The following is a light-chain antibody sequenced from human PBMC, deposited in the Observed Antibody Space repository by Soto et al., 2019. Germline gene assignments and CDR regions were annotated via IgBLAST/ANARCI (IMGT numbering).Light chain of an antibody. V-gene: IGKV1-17*01. CDR2: PAS. CDR1: QGIRNE. CDR3: QQYNSFPRT. J-gene: IGKJ1*01. Sequence: DIQMTQSPSSLSASVGDRVTITCRASQGIRNELGWYQQKPGKAPNRLIYPASSLQSGVPSRFSGRGSETEFTLTINGLQPDDFATYYCQQYNSFPRTFGQGTKV.